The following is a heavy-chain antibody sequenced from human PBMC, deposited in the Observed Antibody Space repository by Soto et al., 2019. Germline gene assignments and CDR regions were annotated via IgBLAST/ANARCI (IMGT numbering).Heavy chain of an antibody. CDR3: ARSQGGSSSLDIYYYYYYGMDV. CDR1: GGTFSSYA. Sequence: QVQLVQSAAPVKKPGSSVKVSCKAPGGTFSSYAISWVRQAPGQGLEWMGGIIPIFGTAKYAQKFQGRVTITADESTSTGYMELSSLRSEDTAVYYCARSQGGSSSLDIYYYYYYGMDVWGQGTTVTVSS. V-gene: IGHV1-69*01. CDR2: IIPIFGTA. D-gene: IGHD2-15*01. J-gene: IGHJ6*02.